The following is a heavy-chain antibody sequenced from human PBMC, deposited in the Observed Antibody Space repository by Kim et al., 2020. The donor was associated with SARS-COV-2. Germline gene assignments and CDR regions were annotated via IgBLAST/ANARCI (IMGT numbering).Heavy chain of an antibody. J-gene: IGHJ4*02. CDR1: GFTFSSYG. V-gene: IGHV3-30*18. D-gene: IGHD3-3*01. CDR2: ISYDGSNK. Sequence: GGSLRLSCAASGFTFSSYGMHWVRQAPGKGLEWVAVISYDGSNKYYADSVKGRFTISRDNSKNTLYLQMNSLRAEDTAVYYCAKDVGFLKSLYYFDYWGQGTLVTVSS. CDR3: AKDVGFLKSLYYFDY.